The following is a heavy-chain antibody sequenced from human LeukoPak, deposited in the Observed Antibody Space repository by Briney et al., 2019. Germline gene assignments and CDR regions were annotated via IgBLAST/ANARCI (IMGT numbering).Heavy chain of an antibody. J-gene: IGHJ4*02. V-gene: IGHV3-23*01. CDR3: ARDLGGSGTYSDY. Sequence: GGSLRLSCAASGFTFSSYAMSWVRQAPGKGLEWVSAISGSGDTTYYGDSVKGRFAISRDNAKNSLYLQMNSLRAEDTAVYYCARDLGGSGTYSDYWGQGTLVTVSS. CDR1: GFTFSSYA. CDR2: ISGSGDTT. D-gene: IGHD3-10*01.